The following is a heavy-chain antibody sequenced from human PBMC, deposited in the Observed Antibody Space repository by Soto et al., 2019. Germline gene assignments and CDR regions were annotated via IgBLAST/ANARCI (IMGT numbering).Heavy chain of an antibody. D-gene: IGHD3-10*01. CDR2: INHSGST. CDR3: AYYCSRGIGYNHRPGNY. J-gene: IGHJ4*02. CDR1: GGSFSGYY. V-gene: IGHV4-34*01. Sequence: SETLSLTCAVYGGSFSGYYWSWIRQPPGKGLEWIGEINHSGSTNYNPSLKSRVTISVDTSKNQFSLKLSSVTAADTAVHYCAYYCSRGIGYNHRPGNYWGQGTLVTVSS.